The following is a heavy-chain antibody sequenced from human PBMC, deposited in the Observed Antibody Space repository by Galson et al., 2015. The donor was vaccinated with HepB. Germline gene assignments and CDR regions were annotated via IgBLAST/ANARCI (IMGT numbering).Heavy chain of an antibody. J-gene: IGHJ4*02. Sequence: SLRLSCAASGFIVSTNYMSWVRQAPGKGLEWVSVIYSGGSAYYADSVKGRFTISKDNAKNTLFLQMNSLRAEDTAVYYCARSRVERTVAGTFDSWGQGTLVTVSS. D-gene: IGHD6-19*01. V-gene: IGHV3-53*01. CDR3: ARSRVERTVAGTFDS. CDR2: IYSGGSA. CDR1: GFIVSTNY.